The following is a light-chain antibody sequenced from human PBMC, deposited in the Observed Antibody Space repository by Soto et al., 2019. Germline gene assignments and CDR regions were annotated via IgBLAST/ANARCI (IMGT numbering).Light chain of an antibody. CDR1: RSIGEY. V-gene: IGKV1-5*01. J-gene: IGKJ1*01. CDR2: AAS. Sequence: IQMTQSPSTLSASVGDRFTITCLASRSIGEYLAWYQQKPGKAPDLLIYAASTLQSGVPSRFSGSGSGTDFTLTISCLQSEDFATYYCQQYYSYPRTFGQGTKVEIK. CDR3: QQYYSYPRT.